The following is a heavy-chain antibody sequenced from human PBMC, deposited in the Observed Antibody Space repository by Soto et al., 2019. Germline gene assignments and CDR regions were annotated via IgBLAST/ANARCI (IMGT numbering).Heavy chain of an antibody. V-gene: IGHV3-30-3*01. CDR2: ISYDGSNK. J-gene: IGHJ6*02. CDR3: ARDVRILTGYYHQPRIDYYYGMDV. D-gene: IGHD3-9*01. Sequence: GGSLRLSCAASGFTFSSYAMHWVRQAPGKGLEWVAVISYDGSNKYYADSVKGRFTISRDNSKNTLYLQMNSLRAEDTAVYYCARDVRILTGYYHQPRIDYYYGMDVWGQGTTVTVSS. CDR1: GFTFSSYA.